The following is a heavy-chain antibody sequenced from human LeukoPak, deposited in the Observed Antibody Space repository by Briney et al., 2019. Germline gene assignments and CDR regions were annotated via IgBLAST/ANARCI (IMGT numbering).Heavy chain of an antibody. D-gene: IGHD3-10*01. J-gene: IGHJ4*02. CDR2: ISGTGERT. V-gene: IGHV3-23*01. CDR3: AREPGTTLLTRLYL. CDR1: GFTFSSCA. Sequence: GGSLRLSCAASGFTFSSCALSWVRQAPGKGLEWVSGISGTGERTSYADSVKGRFAISRDNSQNTLYLQMDSLRAEDTAVYYCAREPGTTLLTRLYLWGQGTLVTVSS.